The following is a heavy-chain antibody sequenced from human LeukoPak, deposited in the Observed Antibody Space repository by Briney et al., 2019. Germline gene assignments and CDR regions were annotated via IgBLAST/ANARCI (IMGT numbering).Heavy chain of an antibody. J-gene: IGHJ4*02. CDR1: GGTFSSYA. CDR3: AGRDSSGYYRFDY. CDR2: IIPISGTA. Sequence: GASVKVSCKASGGTFSSYAISWVRQAPGQGLEWMGGIIPISGTANYAQKFQGRVTITADESTSTAYMELSSLRSEDTAVYYCAGRDSSGYYRFDYWGQGTLVTVSS. D-gene: IGHD3-22*01. V-gene: IGHV1-69*13.